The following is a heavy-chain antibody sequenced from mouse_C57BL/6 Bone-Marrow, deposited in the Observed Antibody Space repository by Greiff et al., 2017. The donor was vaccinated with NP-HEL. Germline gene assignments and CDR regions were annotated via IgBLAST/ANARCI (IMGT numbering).Heavy chain of an antibody. CDR3: ARPRYYYGSSYGWYFDV. Sequence: VQLQQSGPVLVKPGASVKMSCKASGYTFTDYYMNWVKQSHGKRLEWIGVINPYNGGTSYNQKFKGKATLTVDKSSSTAYMELNSLTSEDSAVYYCARPRYYYGSSYGWYFDVWGTGTTVTVSS. CDR2: INPYNGGT. J-gene: IGHJ1*03. D-gene: IGHD1-1*01. V-gene: IGHV1-19*01. CDR1: GYTFTDYY.